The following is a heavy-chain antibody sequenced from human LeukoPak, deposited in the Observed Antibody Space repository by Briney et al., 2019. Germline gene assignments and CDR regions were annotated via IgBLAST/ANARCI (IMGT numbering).Heavy chain of an antibody. V-gene: IGHV3-20*04. CDR2: INWNGGST. J-gene: IGHJ6*04. CDR3: AELGITMIGGV. Sequence: GGSLRLSCAASEFSVGSNYMTWVRQAPGKGLEWVSGINWNGGSTGYADSVKGRFTISRDNAKNSLYLQMNSLRAEDTAVYYCAELGITMIGGVWGKGTTVTISS. D-gene: IGHD3-10*02. CDR1: EFSVGSNY.